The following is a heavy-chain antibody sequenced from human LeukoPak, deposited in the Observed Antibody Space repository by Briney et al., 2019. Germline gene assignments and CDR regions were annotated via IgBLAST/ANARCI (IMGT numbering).Heavy chain of an antibody. CDR3: ARDQGLTAPPPYGLDV. CDR2: IIPVLNIT. Sequence: SVKVSCKASGGTFSSSAITWVRQAPGRGLEWMGRIIPVLNITSYAQKFQGSVTITADTSTSTVYMELSSLRSEETAVYYCARDQGLTAPPPYGLDVWGQGTTVIVSS. V-gene: IGHV1-69*04. D-gene: IGHD5-18*01. J-gene: IGHJ6*02. CDR1: GGTFSSSA.